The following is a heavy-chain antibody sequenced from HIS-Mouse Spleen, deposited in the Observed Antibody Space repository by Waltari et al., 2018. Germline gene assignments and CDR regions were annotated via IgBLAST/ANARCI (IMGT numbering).Heavy chain of an antibody. CDR1: GFSLSPSAMC. CDR2: IDWDDDK. V-gene: IGHV2-70*15. D-gene: IGHD6-19*01. J-gene: IGHJ4*02. CDR3: ARIAEGYSSGWYAFDY. Sequence: QVTLRESGPALVKPTQTLPLPCTFSGFSLSPSAMCVSWIRQPPGKALEWLARIDWDDDKYYSTSLKTRLTISKDTSKNQVVLTMTNMDPVDTATYYCARIAEGYSSGWYAFDYWGQGTLVTVSS.